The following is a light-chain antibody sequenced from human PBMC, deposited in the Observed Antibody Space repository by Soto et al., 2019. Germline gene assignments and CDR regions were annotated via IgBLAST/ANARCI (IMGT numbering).Light chain of an antibody. CDR3: QQGNSLPLT. CDR1: QGISSW. V-gene: IGKV1-12*01. J-gene: IGKJ4*01. CDR2: SAS. Sequence: DIPMTQSPSSVSASVGDRVTITCRASQGISSWLAWFQQKPGEAPRLLIYSASSLHSGVPSRFSGSGSGTDFTLTISSLQPEDFATYYCQQGNSLPLTFGGGTKVEIK.